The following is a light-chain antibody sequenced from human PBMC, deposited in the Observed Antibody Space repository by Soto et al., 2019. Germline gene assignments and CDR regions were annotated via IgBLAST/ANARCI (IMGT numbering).Light chain of an antibody. CDR1: SSNIGSNY. V-gene: IGLV1-47*01. CDR3: AAWDDSHWV. J-gene: IGLJ3*02. Sequence: QSVLTQPPSASGTPGQRVTISCSGSSSNIGSNYVYWYQQLPGTAPKLLIYRNNQRPSGVPDRFSGSKSGTSASLAISGLRSEDEAEYYCAAWDDSHWVFGGGTKLTVL. CDR2: RNN.